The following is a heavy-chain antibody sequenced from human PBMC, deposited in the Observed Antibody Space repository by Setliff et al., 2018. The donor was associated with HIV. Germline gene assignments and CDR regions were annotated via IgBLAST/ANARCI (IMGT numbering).Heavy chain of an antibody. J-gene: IGHJ6*02. D-gene: IGHD6-13*01. CDR2: INAGNGNT. CDR1: GYTFTNYA. CDR3: AREQLGFGPPRGMDV. Sequence: ASVKVSCKASGYTFTNYAIHWVRQAPGQRLEWMGWINAGNGNTKFSEQFQGRVLITSDTSASTVYLFLRSLKSEDTAVYYCAREQLGFGPPRGMDVWGQGTTVTVSS. V-gene: IGHV1-3*01.